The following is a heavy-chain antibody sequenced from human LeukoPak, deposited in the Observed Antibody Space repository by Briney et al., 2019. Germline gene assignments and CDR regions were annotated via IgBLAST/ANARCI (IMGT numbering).Heavy chain of an antibody. CDR3: ARVGGDHGYCSSTSCTNWFDP. J-gene: IGHJ5*02. V-gene: IGHV1-69*13. CDR2: IIPIFGTA. CDR1: GGTFSSYA. D-gene: IGHD2-2*03. Sequence: SVKVSCKASGGTFSSYAISWVRQAPGQGLEWMGGIIPIFGTANYAQKFQGRVTITADESTSTAYMELSSLRSEDTAVYYCARVGGDHGYCSSTSCTNWFDPWGQGTLVTVSS.